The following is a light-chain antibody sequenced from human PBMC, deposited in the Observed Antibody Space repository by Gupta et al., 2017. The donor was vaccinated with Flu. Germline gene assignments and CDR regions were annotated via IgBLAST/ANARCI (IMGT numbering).Light chain of an antibody. CDR2: AAS. J-gene: IGKJ1*01. Sequence: ASVGDRVTITCRASQSISNYLNWYQKKPGTAPNLLIYAASSLQSGVPSRFSGSGSGTDFTLTISSLQPADFATYYCQQTDRTPWTFGQGTKVEIK. V-gene: IGKV1-39*01. CDR3: QQTDRTPWT. CDR1: QSISNY.